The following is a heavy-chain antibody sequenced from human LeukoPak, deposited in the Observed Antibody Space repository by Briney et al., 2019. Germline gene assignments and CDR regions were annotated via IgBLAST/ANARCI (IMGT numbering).Heavy chain of an antibody. CDR2: ISGSGGST. CDR3: AKLDGSSSWTGD. Sequence: GGSLRLSCAASGFTFSSYAMSWVRQAPGKGLEWVSGISGSGGSTYYADSVKGRFTISRDNSKNTLYLQMNSLRAEDTAVYYCAKLDGSSSWTGDWGQGTLVTVSS. J-gene: IGHJ4*02. V-gene: IGHV3-23*01. D-gene: IGHD6-13*01. CDR1: GFTFSSYA.